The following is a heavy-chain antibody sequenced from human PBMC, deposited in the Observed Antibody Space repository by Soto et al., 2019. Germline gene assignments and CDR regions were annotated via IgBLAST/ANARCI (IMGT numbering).Heavy chain of an antibody. Sequence: KPGGSLRLSCAASGFTFSDYKMNWVRQAPGKGLEWVSSISGNSNYIYYADSLQGRFTISRDNAKNLLHLQMNSLRAEDTATYYCAREPVGATKYDFWGQGALVTVSS. CDR1: GFTFSDYK. J-gene: IGHJ4*02. V-gene: IGHV3-21*06. CDR2: ISGNSNYI. CDR3: AREPVGATKYDF. D-gene: IGHD1-26*01.